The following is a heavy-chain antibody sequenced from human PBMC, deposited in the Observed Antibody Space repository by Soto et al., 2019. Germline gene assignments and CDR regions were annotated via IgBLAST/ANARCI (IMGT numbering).Heavy chain of an antibody. CDR1: GGTFRSYT. J-gene: IGHJ4*02. D-gene: IGHD6-13*01. V-gene: IGHV1-69*02. CDR3: ARLKGIAAAGTVDY. CDR2: IIPILGIA. Sequence: QVQLVQSGAEVKKPGSSVKVSCKASGGTFRSYTISWVRQAPGQGLEWMGRIIPILGIANYAQKFQGRVTIAADKSTSTAYMELSSLRSEDTAVYYCARLKGIAAAGTVDYWGQGTLVTVSS.